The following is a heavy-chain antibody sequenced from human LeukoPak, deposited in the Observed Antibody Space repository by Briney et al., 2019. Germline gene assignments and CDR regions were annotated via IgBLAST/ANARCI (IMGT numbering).Heavy chain of an antibody. D-gene: IGHD3-10*01. J-gene: IGHJ4*02. CDR3: ARAGQEWFGELGFDQ. Sequence: GGSLRLSCAASGFKFSSYSMKWVRQAPGKGLEWVSFISSSSSYIYYADSLKGRFTISRDNAKNSPYLQTNSLRAEDTAVYYCARAGQEWFGELGFDQWGQGTLVIVSS. V-gene: IGHV3-21*01. CDR1: GFKFSSYS. CDR2: ISSSSSYI.